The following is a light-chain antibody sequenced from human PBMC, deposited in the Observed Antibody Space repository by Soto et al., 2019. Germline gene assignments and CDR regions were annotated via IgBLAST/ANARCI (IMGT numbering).Light chain of an antibody. J-gene: IGLJ3*02. V-gene: IGLV1-44*01. CDR1: NSNIGGNT. Sequence: QSVLTQPPSASGTPGQRVTISCSGSNSNIGGNTVNWFQQLPGAAPKLLIYTNYQRPSGVPDRFSGSKSGTSASLAISGLQSDDEADYYCAAWDDSLNAWVFGGVTKLTVL. CDR3: AAWDDSLNAWV. CDR2: TNY.